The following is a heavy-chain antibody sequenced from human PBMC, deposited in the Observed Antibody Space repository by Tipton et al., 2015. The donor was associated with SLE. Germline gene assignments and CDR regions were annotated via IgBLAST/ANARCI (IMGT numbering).Heavy chain of an antibody. CDR2: IYYSGST. CDR1: DGSLSDYY. D-gene: IGHD2-15*01. J-gene: IGHJ6*02. V-gene: IGHV4-39*07. CDR3: ARSRELGSCSGDNCYDYYFGMDV. Sequence: TLSLTCAVYDGSLSDYYWGWIRQPPGKGLEWIGSIYYSGSTYYNPSLKSRVTISLDTSKNQFSLRLSSVTAADTAVYFCARSRELGSCSGDNCYDYYFGMDVWGQGTTVTVSS.